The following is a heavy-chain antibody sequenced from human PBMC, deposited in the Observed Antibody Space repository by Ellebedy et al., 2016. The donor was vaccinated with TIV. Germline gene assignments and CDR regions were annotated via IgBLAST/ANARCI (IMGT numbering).Heavy chain of an antibody. J-gene: IGHJ4*02. Sequence: AASVKVSCKASGDTFSNYAISWVRQAPGQGLEWMGGIIPLFGTTSYAQKFQGRVTILADESTSTAYIELNSLRSDDTAVYYCARNRRLDGSGTTQYYFDHWGQGTLVTVSS. D-gene: IGHD3-10*01. CDR3: ARNRRLDGSGTTQYYFDH. CDR2: IIPLFGTT. CDR1: GDTFSNYA. V-gene: IGHV1-69*13.